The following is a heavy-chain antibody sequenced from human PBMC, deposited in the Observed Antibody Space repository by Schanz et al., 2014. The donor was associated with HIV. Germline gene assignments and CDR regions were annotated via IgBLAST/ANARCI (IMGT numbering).Heavy chain of an antibody. CDR1: GFTVSSNY. CDR2: ISSSGSFL. CDR3: AKVGRIYSTTWIDH. Sequence: EVQLVESGGGLIQPGGSRRLSCAASGFTVSSNYMSWVRQAPGKGLEWVSSISSSGSFLYYAELVKGRFTISRDNSKNTVYLQMNSLRGEDSAVYYCAKVGRIYSTTWIDHWGQGTLVTVSS. D-gene: IGHD6-13*01. V-gene: IGHV3-66*03. J-gene: IGHJ4*02.